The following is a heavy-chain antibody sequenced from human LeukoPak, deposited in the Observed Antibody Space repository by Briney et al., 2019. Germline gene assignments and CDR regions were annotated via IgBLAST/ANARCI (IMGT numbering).Heavy chain of an antibody. CDR1: GGSISSSSYY. Sequence: SETLSLTCTVSGGSISSSSYYWGWIRQPPGKGREWIGSIYYSGSTDYNPSLKSRVTISVDTSKNQFSLKLSSVTAADTAVYYCARHKVVAPYYYYYYMDVWGKGTTVTISS. CDR3: ARHKVVAPYYYYYYMDV. V-gene: IGHV4-39*01. D-gene: IGHD2-15*01. CDR2: IYYSGST. J-gene: IGHJ6*03.